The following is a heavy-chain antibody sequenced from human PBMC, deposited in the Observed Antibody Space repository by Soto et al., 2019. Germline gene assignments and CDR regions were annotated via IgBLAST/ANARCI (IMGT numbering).Heavy chain of an antibody. V-gene: IGHV4-30-4*01. J-gene: IGHJ4*02. D-gene: IGHD6-6*01. Sequence: SETLSLTCTVSGGSINSDDYYWSWIRQPPGKGLEWIGHIYYSGRTYYNPSLESRLTISLDTSKNQFSLRLSSVTASDTAVYYCARDRSNSPDYFDYWGRGTLVTVSS. CDR3: ARDRSNSPDYFDY. CDR1: GGSINSDDYY. CDR2: IYYSGRT.